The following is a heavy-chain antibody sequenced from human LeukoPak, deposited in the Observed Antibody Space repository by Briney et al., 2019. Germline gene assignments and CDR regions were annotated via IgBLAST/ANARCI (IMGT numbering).Heavy chain of an antibody. Sequence: GGSLRLSCAASGFTFDDYAMHWVRQAPGKGLEWVSGISWNSGSIGYADSVKGRFTISRDNAKNSLYLQMNSLRAEDTAVYYCARGDDYGDYSYFDYWGQGTLVTVSS. CDR1: GFTFDDYA. CDR3: ARGDDYGDYSYFDY. D-gene: IGHD4-17*01. V-gene: IGHV3-9*01. J-gene: IGHJ4*02. CDR2: ISWNSGSI.